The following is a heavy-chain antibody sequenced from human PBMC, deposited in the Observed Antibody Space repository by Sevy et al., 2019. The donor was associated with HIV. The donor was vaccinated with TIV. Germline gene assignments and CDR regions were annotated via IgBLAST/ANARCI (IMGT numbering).Heavy chain of an antibody. D-gene: IGHD2-8*01. Sequence: GGSLRLSCATSGFIFSNYAMSWVRQAPGKGLEWVSSISSSSSYIYYADSVKGRFTISRDNAKNSLYLQMNSLRAEDTAVYYCARDLKYGVMSWDFDYWGQGTLVTVSS. J-gene: IGHJ4*02. CDR2: ISSSSSYI. V-gene: IGHV3-21*01. CDR3: ARDLKYGVMSWDFDY. CDR1: GFIFSNYA.